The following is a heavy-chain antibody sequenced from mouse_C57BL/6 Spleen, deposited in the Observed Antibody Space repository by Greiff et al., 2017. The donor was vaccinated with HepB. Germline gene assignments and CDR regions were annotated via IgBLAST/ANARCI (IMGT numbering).Heavy chain of an antibody. D-gene: IGHD1-1*01. CDR1: GYTFTSYW. CDR2: IYPGSGST. J-gene: IGHJ2*01. CDR3: ARKDYGSSYVRFDY. V-gene: IGHV1-55*01. Sequence: VKLQQPGAELVKPGASVKMSCKASGYTFTSYWITWVKQRPGQGLEWIGDIYPGSGSTNYNEKFKSKATLTVDTSSSTAYMQLSSLTSEDSAVYYCARKDYGSSYVRFDYWGQGTTLTVSS.